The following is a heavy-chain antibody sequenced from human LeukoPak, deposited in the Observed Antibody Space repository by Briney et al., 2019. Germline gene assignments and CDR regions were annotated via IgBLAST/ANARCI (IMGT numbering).Heavy chain of an antibody. CDR1: GFTFSSYW. D-gene: IGHD2-2*01. CDR3: ARSLWGSTSCFDY. CDR2: IKQDGSEK. J-gene: IGHJ4*02. V-gene: IGHV3-7*01. Sequence: GGSLRLSCAASGFTFSSYWMSRVRQAPGKGLEWVANIKQDGSEKYYVDSVKGRFTISRDNAKNSLYLQMNSLRAEDTAVYYCARSLWGSTSCFDYWGQGTLVTVSS.